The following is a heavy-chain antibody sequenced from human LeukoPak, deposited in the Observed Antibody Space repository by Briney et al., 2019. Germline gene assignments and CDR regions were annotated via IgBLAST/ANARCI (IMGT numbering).Heavy chain of an antibody. D-gene: IGHD3-10*01. J-gene: IGHJ4*01. Sequence: GGSLRLSCAASGFSFDDYAIHWVRQVSGKGLEWVSGISWNSGSLGYADPVKGRFTISRDNAKNSLHLQMNSLRAEDTALYYCVKKKKGNRYGGDFDYWGQGTLVNGSS. CDR2: ISWNSGSL. CDR1: GFSFDDYA. CDR3: VKKKKGNRYGGDFDY. V-gene: IGHV3-9*01.